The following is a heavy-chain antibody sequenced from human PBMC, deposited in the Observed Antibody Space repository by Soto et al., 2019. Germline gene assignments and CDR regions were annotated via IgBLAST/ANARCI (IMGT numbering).Heavy chain of an antibody. CDR3: ARDHHRNSGYDYVDS. V-gene: IGHV3-11*05. CDR2: ISSSSSYT. Sequence: GGSLRLSCVASGFTFSDYYMSWIRQAPGKGLEWVSYISSSSSYTNYADSVKGRFTISRDNAKNSLYLQMNSLRAEDTAVYYYARDHHRNSGYDYVDSGGQGTLFTVSS. D-gene: IGHD5-12*01. J-gene: IGHJ4*02. CDR1: GFTFSDYY.